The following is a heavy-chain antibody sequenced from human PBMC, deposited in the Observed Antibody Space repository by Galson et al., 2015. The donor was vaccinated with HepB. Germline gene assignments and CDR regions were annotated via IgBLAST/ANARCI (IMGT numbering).Heavy chain of an antibody. CDR3: TREARVAAPATVDN. J-gene: IGHJ4*02. CDR2: IWSDGSTK. CDR1: GFIFTNYG. V-gene: IGHV3-33*01. D-gene: IGHD6-25*01. Sequence: SLRLACAASGFIFTNYGMHWVRQAPGKGLDWVALIWSDGSTKFHSDSVKCRFPISRDTSKNTLYLQMKSLRAEDTAVYHCTREARVAAPATVDNWGQGTLVTVSS.